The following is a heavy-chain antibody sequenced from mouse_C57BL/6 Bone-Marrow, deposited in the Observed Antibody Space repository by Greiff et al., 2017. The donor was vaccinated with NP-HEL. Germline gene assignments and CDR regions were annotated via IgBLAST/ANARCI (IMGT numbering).Heavy chain of an antibody. J-gene: IGHJ2*01. V-gene: IGHV5-4*01. CDR1: GFTFSSYA. CDR2: ISDGGSYT. CDR3: ARDGGY. Sequence: VQLKESGGGLVKPGGSLKLSCAASGFTFSSYAMSWVRQTPEKRLEWVATISDGGSYTYYPDNVKGRFTISRDNAKNNLYLQMSHLKSEDTAMYYCARDGGYWGRGTTLTVSS.